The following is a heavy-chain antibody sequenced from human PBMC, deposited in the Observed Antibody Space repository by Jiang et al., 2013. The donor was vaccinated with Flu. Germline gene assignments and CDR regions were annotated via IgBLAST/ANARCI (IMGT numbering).Heavy chain of an antibody. CDR2: IPSDITI. CDR1: GFSVSSKY. V-gene: IGHV3-66*01. D-gene: IGHD4-11*01. Sequence: GGSLRLSCVVSGFSVSSKYMIWVRQVPGKGLEWVSAIPSDITIHYADSVKGRFSTSRDNSKNTMYLQMNRLRAEDTAVYYCASSVTTPGAFDYWGQGTLVTVSS. CDR3: ASSVTTPGAFDY. J-gene: IGHJ4*02.